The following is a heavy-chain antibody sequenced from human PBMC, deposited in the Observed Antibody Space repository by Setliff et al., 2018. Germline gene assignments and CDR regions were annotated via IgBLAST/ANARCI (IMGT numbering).Heavy chain of an antibody. CDR2: IYSSGRT. CDR1: GDSISDYH. V-gene: IGHV4-59*01. Sequence: SETLSLTCRVSGDSISDYHWSWIRQPPGQGLEWIGYIYSSGRTNYNPSLKSRVSLSLDTSKNQFPLDLSSVTPADTAVYYCARELGLRAPFDFWGQGILVTVPQ. D-gene: IGHD4-17*01. CDR3: ARELGLRAPFDF. J-gene: IGHJ4*02.